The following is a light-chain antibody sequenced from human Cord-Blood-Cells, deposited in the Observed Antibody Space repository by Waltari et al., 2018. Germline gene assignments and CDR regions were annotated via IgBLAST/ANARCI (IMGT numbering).Light chain of an antibody. Sequence: QSALTQPRSVSGSPGQSVTISCTGTSSSVGGYNFVPWYQQHPGTAPKLMIYDVSKRPSGVPDRFSGSKSGNTASLTISGLQAEDEADYYCCSYAGSYTYVFGTGTKVTVL. CDR1: SSSVGGYNF. J-gene: IGLJ1*01. V-gene: IGLV2-11*01. CDR2: DVS. CDR3: CSYAGSYTYV.